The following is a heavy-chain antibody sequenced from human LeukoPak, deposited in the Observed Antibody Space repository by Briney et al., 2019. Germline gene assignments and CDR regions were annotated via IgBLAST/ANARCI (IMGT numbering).Heavy chain of an antibody. Sequence: GGSLRLSCAASGFAFSSYGIHWVRQAPGKGLEWVAVISFDGSHKYYADSVKGRFTISRDNSKNTLYLQMNSLRAEDTAVYYCAEDRWGGYRDYFDYWGQGTLVTVSS. CDR1: GFAFSSYG. CDR3: AEDRWGGYRDYFDY. V-gene: IGHV3-30*18. D-gene: IGHD7-27*01. J-gene: IGHJ4*02. CDR2: ISFDGSHK.